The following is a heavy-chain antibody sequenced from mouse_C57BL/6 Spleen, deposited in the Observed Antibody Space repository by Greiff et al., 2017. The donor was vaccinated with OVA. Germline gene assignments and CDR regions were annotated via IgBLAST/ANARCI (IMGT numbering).Heavy chain of an antibody. CDR3: VRDEYAVGFAY. CDR2: IRSKSNNYAT. V-gene: IGHV10-1*01. Sequence: EVMLVESGGGLVQPKGSLKLSCAASGFSFNTYAMNWVRQAPGKGLEWVARIRSKSNNYATYYADSVKDRFTISRDDSESMLYLQMNSLKTEDTAMYYCVRDEYAVGFAYWGQGTLVTVSA. J-gene: IGHJ3*01. D-gene: IGHD5-1*01. CDR1: GFSFNTYA.